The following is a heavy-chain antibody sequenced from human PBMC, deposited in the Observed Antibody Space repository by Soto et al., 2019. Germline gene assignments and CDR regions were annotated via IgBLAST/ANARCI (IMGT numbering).Heavy chain of an antibody. Sequence: GLEWMGGIIPIFGTANYAQKFQGRVTITADESTSTAYMELSSLRSEDTAVYYCARRTRRHRYKTSGLDYCAQGTLV. CDR2: IIPIFGTA. J-gene: IGHJ4*02. D-gene: IGHD1-1*01. V-gene: IGHV1-69*01. CDR3: ARRTRRHRYKTSGLDY.